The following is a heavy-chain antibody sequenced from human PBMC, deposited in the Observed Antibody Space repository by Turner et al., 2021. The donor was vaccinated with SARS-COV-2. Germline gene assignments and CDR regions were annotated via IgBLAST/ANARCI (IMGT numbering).Heavy chain of an antibody. CDR2: INHSGST. CDR3: ARGPRVVAPTTWFDP. CDR1: GGSFRGYY. D-gene: IGHD2-15*01. V-gene: IGHV4-34*01. Sequence: QVQLQQWGAGLLKPSETLSLTCAVYGGSFRGYYWRWIRPPPGKGLEWIGEINHSGSTNYNPTLKSRVTISVDTSKNQFSLKLSSVTAADTAVYSCARGPRVVAPTTWFDPWGQGALVTVSS. J-gene: IGHJ5*02.